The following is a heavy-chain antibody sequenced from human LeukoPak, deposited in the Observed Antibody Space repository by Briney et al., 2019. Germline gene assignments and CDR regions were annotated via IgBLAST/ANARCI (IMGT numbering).Heavy chain of an antibody. CDR3: ARGSGVLWFGEPPQYFDL. Sequence: PSETLSLTCAVHGGSFSAYYWSWIRQPPGKGLEWIGYIYYSGSTNYNPSLKRRVTISVDTSKNQFSLKLSSVTAADTAVYYCARGSGVLWFGEPPQYFDLWGRGTLVTVSS. D-gene: IGHD3-10*01. J-gene: IGHJ2*01. CDR1: GGSFSAYY. V-gene: IGHV4-59*01. CDR2: IYYSGST.